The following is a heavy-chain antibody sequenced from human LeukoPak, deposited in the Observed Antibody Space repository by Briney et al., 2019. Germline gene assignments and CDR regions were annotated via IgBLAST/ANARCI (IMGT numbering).Heavy chain of an antibody. Sequence: SETLSLTCTVSGGSISSYYWSWIRQPPGKGLEWIGYIYYSGSTNYNPSLKSRVTISVDTSKNQFSLKLSSVTAADTAVYYCARCGPRYIPDYWGQGTLVTVSS. D-gene: IGHD1-1*01. V-gene: IGHV4-59*01. CDR3: ARCGPRYIPDY. J-gene: IGHJ4*02. CDR2: IYYSGST. CDR1: GGSISSYY.